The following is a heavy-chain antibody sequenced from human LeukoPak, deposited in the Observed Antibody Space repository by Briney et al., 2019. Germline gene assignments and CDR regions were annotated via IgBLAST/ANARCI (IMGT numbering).Heavy chain of an antibody. D-gene: IGHD3-10*01. CDR2: MNIDGSDR. CDR1: GFSFSNYW. CDR3: ARDLRYDGYDI. V-gene: IGHV3-74*01. Sequence: GGSLRLSCAASGFSFSNYWMVWVRQAPGKGLVWVSRMNIDGSDRTYADSVKGRFTISRDNAKNTLSLQMSSLRAEDTALYYCARDLRYDGYDIWGQGTMVTVSS. J-gene: IGHJ3*02.